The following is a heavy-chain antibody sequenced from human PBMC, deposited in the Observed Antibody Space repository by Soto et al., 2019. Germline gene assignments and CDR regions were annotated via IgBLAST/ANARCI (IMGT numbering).Heavy chain of an antibody. Sequence: PSETLSLTCAVSGGSISSSNWWSWVRQPPGKGLEWIGEIYHGGSTNYNPSLKSRVTISVDKSKNQFSLKLSSVTAADTAVYYCARSRGYSGYNWFDPWGQGTLVTVSS. CDR2: IYHGGST. CDR1: GGSISSSNW. V-gene: IGHV4-4*02. CDR3: ARSRGYSGYNWFDP. J-gene: IGHJ5*02. D-gene: IGHD5-12*01.